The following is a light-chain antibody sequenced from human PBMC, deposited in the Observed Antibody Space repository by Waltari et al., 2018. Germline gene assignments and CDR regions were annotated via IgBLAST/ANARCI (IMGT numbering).Light chain of an antibody. Sequence: QSALTQPASVSGSPGQSITLSCTGSSNAIGAYDYVSWLQHHPGRAPELIIYDVSGRPSRISDRFSGSKSGNTASLTISGLQPDDEADYYCSSFTTAKTRVFGGGTKVTVL. J-gene: IGLJ3*02. CDR3: SSFTTAKTRV. V-gene: IGLV2-14*03. CDR1: SNAIGAYDY. CDR2: DVS.